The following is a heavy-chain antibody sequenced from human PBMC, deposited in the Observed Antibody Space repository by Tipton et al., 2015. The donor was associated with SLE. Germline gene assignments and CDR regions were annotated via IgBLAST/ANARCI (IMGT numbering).Heavy chain of an antibody. CDR3: ARHLLGGSYYGGCDY. Sequence: VQLVQSGAEVKKPGESLKISCKTSGYTFTNYWIGWVRQMPGKGLEWMGIIYPGDSDIRYSPSFQGQVTISADKSISTAYLQWSSLKASDTAMYYCARHLLGGSYYGGCDYWGQGTLVTVSS. CDR1: GYTFTNYW. D-gene: IGHD1-26*01. V-gene: IGHV5-51*01. CDR2: IYPGDSDI. J-gene: IGHJ4*02.